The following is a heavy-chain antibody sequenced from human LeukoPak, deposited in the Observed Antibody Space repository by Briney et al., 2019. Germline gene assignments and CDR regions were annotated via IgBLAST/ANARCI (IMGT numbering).Heavy chain of an antibody. J-gene: IGHJ3*02. CDR1: GGSISSYY. D-gene: IGHD2-21*02. CDR2: IYYSGST. CDR3: ARHRSHCFDAFDI. V-gene: IGHV4-59*08. Sequence: PSETLSLTCTVSGGSISSYYWSWIRQPPGKGLEWIGYIYYSGSTNYNPSLKSRVTISVDTSKNQFSLKLSSVTAADTAVYYCARHRSHCFDAFDIWGQGTMVTVSS.